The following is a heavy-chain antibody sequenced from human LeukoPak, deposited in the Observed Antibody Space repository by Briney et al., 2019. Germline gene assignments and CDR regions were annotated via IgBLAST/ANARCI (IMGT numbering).Heavy chain of an antibody. Sequence: ASVKVSCKASGYTFTGYYIHWVRQAPGQGLEWMGWINPNSGGTNYAQKFQGRVTMTRDTSISTAYMELSRLRSDDTAVYYCARDWSYYDYVWGSYRFDYWGQGTLVTVSS. J-gene: IGHJ4*02. V-gene: IGHV1-2*02. D-gene: IGHD3-16*02. CDR1: GYTFTGYY. CDR2: INPNSGGT. CDR3: ARDWSYYDYVWGSYRFDY.